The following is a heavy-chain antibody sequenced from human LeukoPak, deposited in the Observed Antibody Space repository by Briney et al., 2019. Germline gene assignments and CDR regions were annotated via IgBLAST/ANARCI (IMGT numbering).Heavy chain of an antibody. D-gene: IGHD5-24*01. CDR2: IYYSGSS. J-gene: IGHJ4*02. CDR3: ARHRSGWLQSSFDY. V-gene: IGHV4-39*01. Sequence: SETLSLTCSVSGGSISSSSSYWGWIRQPPGKGLEWIGSIYYSGSSFDNPALKRRVTISVDTSKNQFSLKLSSVTAADTAVYYCARHRSGWLQSSFDYWGQGTLVTVSS. CDR1: GGSISSSSSY.